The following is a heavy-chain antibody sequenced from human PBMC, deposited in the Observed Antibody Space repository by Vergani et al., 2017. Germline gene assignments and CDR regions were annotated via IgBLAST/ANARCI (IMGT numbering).Heavy chain of an antibody. CDR2: ISGSGVSA. V-gene: IGHV3-23*01. J-gene: IGHJ4*02. D-gene: IGHD1-26*01. CDR1: EFTFSNYA. Sequence: EVQLLESGGGLVQPGGSLRLTCAASEFTFSNYAMNWVRQAPGKGLEWVSGISGSGVSAYYTDSVKGRFTISRDNSKNMLFLQMNNLRTEDTAIYYCAKVRGGEVGARCNDYWGQGTLVTVSS. CDR3: AKVRGGEVGARCNDY.